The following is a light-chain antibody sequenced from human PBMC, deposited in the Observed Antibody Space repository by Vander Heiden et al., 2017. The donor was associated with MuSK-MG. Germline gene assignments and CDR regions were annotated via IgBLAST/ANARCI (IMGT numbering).Light chain of an antibody. J-gene: IGKJ5*01. CDR1: QSVGYY. Sequence: EIVLTQSPATLSLSPGERATLSCRASQSVGYYLAWYQQKPGQAPSLLIYDASNRDTGIPPRFSVSGDGKDFTLTISSREQEDFAVYYCQQRTNWPVITFGQGTQVEIK. CDR2: DAS. V-gene: IGKV3-11*01. CDR3: QQRTNWPVIT.